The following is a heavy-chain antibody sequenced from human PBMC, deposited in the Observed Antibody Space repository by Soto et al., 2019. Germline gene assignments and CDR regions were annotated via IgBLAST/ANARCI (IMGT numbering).Heavy chain of an antibody. J-gene: IGHJ1*01. CDR2: INAGNGNT. CDR3: ARVQWLVDPSAEYFQH. D-gene: IGHD6-19*01. CDR1: GYTFTSYA. Sequence: ASVKVSCKASGYTFTSYAMHWVRQAPGQRLEWMGWINAGNGNTKYSQKFQGRVTITRDTSASTAYMELRSLRSDDTAVYYCARVQWLVDPSAEYFQHWGQGTLVTVSS. V-gene: IGHV1-3*01.